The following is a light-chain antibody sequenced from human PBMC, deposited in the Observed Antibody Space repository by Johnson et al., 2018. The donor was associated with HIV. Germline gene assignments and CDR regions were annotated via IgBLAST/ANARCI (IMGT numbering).Light chain of an antibody. CDR2: ENN. Sequence: HSVLTQPPSVSAAPGQKVTISCSGSSSNIGNNYVSWYQQLPGTAPKLLIYENNMRPSGIPDRFSGSKSGTSATLDITGLLTGDEADYYCGTWDSSLSVYVFGNGTKVTGL. V-gene: IGLV1-51*02. J-gene: IGLJ1*01. CDR1: SSNIGNNY. CDR3: GTWDSSLSVYV.